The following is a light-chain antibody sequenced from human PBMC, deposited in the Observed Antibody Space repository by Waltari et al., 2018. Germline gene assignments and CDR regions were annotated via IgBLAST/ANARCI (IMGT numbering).Light chain of an antibody. CDR3: SSYAGSNNMV. CDR1: SSDVAGYNY. V-gene: IGLV2-8*01. Sequence: QSALTQPPSASGSPGQSVTISCTGTSSDVAGYNYVSWYQQHPGKAPKLMIYEVSKRPSGVPDRVSGSKSGNTASLTVSGLQAEDEADYYCSSYAGSNNMVFGGGTKLTVL. J-gene: IGLJ2*01. CDR2: EVS.